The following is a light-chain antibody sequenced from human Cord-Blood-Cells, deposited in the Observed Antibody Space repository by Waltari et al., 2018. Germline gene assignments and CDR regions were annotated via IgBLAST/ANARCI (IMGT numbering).Light chain of an antibody. CDR2: WAS. J-gene: IGKJ1*01. V-gene: IGKV4-1*01. CDR3: QQYYSTPQT. CDR1: QSVLYSSNNKNY. Sequence: DIVMTQSPDSLAVSLGERATINCKSSQSVLYSSNNKNYLAWYQQKPGQPPKLLIYWASTRESVVPDRFSGSGSGTDFTLTISSLQAEDVAVYYCQQYYSTPQTFDQGTKVEIK.